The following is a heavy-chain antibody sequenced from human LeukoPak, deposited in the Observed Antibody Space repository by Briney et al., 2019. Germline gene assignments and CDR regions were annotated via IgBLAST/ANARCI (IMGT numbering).Heavy chain of an antibody. CDR3: AKDPHYDFWSGYSNYFDY. CDR1: GFTFSSYA. D-gene: IGHD3-3*01. V-gene: IGHV3-23*01. CDR2: ISGSGGST. Sequence: PGGSLRLSCAASGFTFSSYAMSWVRQAPGKGLEWVSAISGSGGSTYYADSVKGRFTISRDNSKNTLYLQMNSLRAEDTAVYYCAKDPHYDFWSGYSNYFDYWGQGTLVTVSS. J-gene: IGHJ4*02.